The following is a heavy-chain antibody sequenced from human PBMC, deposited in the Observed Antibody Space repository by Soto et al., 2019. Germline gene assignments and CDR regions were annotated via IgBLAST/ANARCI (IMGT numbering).Heavy chain of an antibody. Sequence: EVQLVESGGGLVQPGGSLRLSCAASGFTFTNWWMTWVRQAPGKGLECVANIKQDGSDKYYVDSVKGRFTISRDNAKNSRYLHMSSLRAEDTAVYYCARRYCSSTACLKSFDLWGQGTLVTVSS. CDR1: GFTFTNWW. J-gene: IGHJ4*02. CDR3: ARRYCSSTACLKSFDL. CDR2: IKQDGSDK. D-gene: IGHD2-2*01. V-gene: IGHV3-7*01.